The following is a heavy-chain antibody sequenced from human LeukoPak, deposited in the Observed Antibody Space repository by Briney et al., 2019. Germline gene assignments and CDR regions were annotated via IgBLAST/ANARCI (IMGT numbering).Heavy chain of an antibody. CDR3: ARVRVAVAGTAPLGY. CDR2: INPNSGGT. D-gene: IGHD6-19*01. CDR1: GYTFTGYY. Sequence: ASVKVSCKASGYTFTGYYMHWVRQAPGPGLEWMGWINPNSGGTNYAQKFQGRVTMTRDTSISTAYMELSRLRSDDTAVYYCARVRVAVAGTAPLGYWGQGTLVTVSS. J-gene: IGHJ4*02. V-gene: IGHV1-2*02.